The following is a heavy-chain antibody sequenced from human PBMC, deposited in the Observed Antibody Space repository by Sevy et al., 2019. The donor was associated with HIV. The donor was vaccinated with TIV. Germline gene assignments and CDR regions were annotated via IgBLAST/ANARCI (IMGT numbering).Heavy chain of an antibody. CDR2: IYTSGST. J-gene: IGHJ3*02. Sequence: SETLSLTCTVSGGSISSYYWSWIRQPAGKGLEWIGRIYTSGSTNYNPSLKSRVTMSVDTSKNQFSLNLSSVTAADTAVYYCARRRLGESNVDAFDIWGQGTMVTVSS. V-gene: IGHV4-4*07. CDR1: GGSISSYY. D-gene: IGHD3-16*01. CDR3: ARRRLGESNVDAFDI.